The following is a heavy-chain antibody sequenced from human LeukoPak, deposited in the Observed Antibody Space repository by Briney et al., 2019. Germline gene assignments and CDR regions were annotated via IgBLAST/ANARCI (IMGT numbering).Heavy chain of an antibody. D-gene: IGHD3-16*01. CDR1: GGSISSYY. J-gene: IGHJ6*03. Sequence: SETLSLTCTVSGGSISSYYWSWIRQPPGKGLEWIGYIYYSGSTNYNPSLKSRVTISVDTSKNQFSLKLSSVTAADPAVYYCARETSQKGAHYMDVWGKGTTVTISS. CDR2: IYYSGST. V-gene: IGHV4-59*01. CDR3: ARETSQKGAHYMDV.